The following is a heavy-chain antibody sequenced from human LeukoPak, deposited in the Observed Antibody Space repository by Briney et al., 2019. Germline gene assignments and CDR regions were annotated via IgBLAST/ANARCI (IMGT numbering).Heavy chain of an antibody. D-gene: IGHD3-22*01. CDR3: ARLYDGSAYHADHFDY. J-gene: IGHJ4*02. CDR2: ISSSSSYI. Sequence: PGGSLRLSCAASGFTFSSYSMNWVRQAPGKGLEWVSSISSSSSYIYYADSVKGRFTVSRDNAKNSLYLQMNSLRAEDTAVYYCARLYDGSAYHADHFDYWGQGTLVIVSS. CDR1: GFTFSSYS. V-gene: IGHV3-21*01.